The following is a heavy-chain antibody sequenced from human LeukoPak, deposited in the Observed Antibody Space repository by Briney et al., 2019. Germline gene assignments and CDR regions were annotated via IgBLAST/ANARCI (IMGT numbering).Heavy chain of an antibody. D-gene: IGHD1-26*01. V-gene: IGHV3-23*01. CDR1: RFTFNRYA. J-gene: IGHJ6*03. CDR2: ISGSGGAT. Sequence: GGPLRLSCAASRFTFNRYAISWVRQAPRKGLEWVSSISGSGGATFYASSVRGRFTISRDNSKDTVFLQMNGLRAEDTAMYYCAKWDENFYYMDVWGQGTTVTVSS. CDR3: AKWDENFYYMDV.